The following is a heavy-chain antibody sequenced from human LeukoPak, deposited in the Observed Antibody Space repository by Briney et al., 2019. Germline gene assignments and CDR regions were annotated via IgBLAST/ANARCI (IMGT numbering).Heavy chain of an antibody. D-gene: IGHD3-10*01. J-gene: IGHJ4*02. CDR1: GFTFSSYA. CDR2: ISGSGGST. V-gene: IGHV3-23*01. Sequence: GGSLRLSCAASGFTFSSYAMSWVRQAPGKGLEWVSVISGSGGSTYYADSVKGRFTISRDNSENTLYLQMNSLRVDDTAVYYCAKGSTMVWGVPDYWGQGTLVTVSS. CDR3: AKGSTMVWGVPDY.